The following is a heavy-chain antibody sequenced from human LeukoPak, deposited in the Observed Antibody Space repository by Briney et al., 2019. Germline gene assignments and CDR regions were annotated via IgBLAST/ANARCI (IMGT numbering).Heavy chain of an antibody. CDR2: IYCSGST. J-gene: IGHJ4*02. D-gene: IGHD5-18*01. Sequence: SQTLSLTCTVSGGSISSGGYYWSWIRQHPGKGLEWIGYIYCSGSTYYNPSLKSRVTISVDTSKNQFSLKLSSVTAADTAVYYCARVSRIQLWSSGFDYWGQGTLVTVSS. CDR3: ARVSRIQLWSSGFDY. V-gene: IGHV4-31*03. CDR1: GGSISSGGYY.